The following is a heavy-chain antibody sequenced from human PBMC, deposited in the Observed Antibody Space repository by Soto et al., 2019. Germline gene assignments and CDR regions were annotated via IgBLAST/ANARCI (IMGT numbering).Heavy chain of an antibody. V-gene: IGHV3-7*02. CDR1: GFTFSRYW. CDR2: IKQDGSEK. J-gene: IGHJ6*02. CDR3: ASGGGTGDYYYFGMDV. D-gene: IGHD3-16*01. Sequence: EVQLVESGGGLVQPGGSLRLSCAASGFTFSRYWMSWVRQAPRKGLEWVANIKQDGSEKYYVDSVKGRFTISRDNANNSLYLQMNSLRAEDTAVYYCASGGGTGDYYYFGMDVWGQGTTVTVSS.